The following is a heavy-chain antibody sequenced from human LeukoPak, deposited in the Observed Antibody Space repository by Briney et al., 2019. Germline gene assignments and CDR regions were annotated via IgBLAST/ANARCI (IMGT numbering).Heavy chain of an antibody. V-gene: IGHV4-59*12. Sequence: SETLSLTCTVSGGSIRSYYWSWIRQPPGKGLEWIGYIYYSGSTNYNPSLKSRVTISVDTSKNQFSLKLSSVTAADTAVYYCARDPGSGRDHYYGMDVWGQGTTVTVSS. CDR1: GGSIRSYY. CDR2: IYYSGST. CDR3: ARDPGSGRDHYYGMDV. J-gene: IGHJ6*02. D-gene: IGHD6-19*01.